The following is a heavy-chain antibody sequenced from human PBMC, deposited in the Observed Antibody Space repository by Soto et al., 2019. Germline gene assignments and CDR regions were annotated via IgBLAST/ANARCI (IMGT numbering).Heavy chain of an antibody. CDR3: SRANWFQDF. Sequence: EVQLVESGGGLVQPGGSRRLSCAASGFTFTAYYMTWVRQAPGKGLEWVASIKKDGSEQYYVDSVKGRFTISRDNAKNSLYLQMKSMSAVDMALYYCSRANWFQDFWGQGTLVTVSS. D-gene: IGHD3-10*01. CDR1: GFTFTAYY. CDR2: IKKDGSEQ. V-gene: IGHV3-7*03. J-gene: IGHJ4*02.